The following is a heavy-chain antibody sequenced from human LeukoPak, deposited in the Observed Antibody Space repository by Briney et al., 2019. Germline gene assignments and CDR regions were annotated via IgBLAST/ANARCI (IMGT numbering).Heavy chain of an antibody. V-gene: IGHV3-21*05. D-gene: IGHD2-2*01. J-gene: IGHJ4*02. Sequence: GGLRLSCAASGFTFSLYAMNWARQAPGKGLEWVSYINDDSSDIHYAGSVRGRFTISRDDARKTLYLQLSSLRVEDTAVYYCARDTFQPGLIDSWGQGTLVTVSS. CDR3: ARDTFQPGLIDS. CDR1: GFTFSLYA. CDR2: INDDSSDI.